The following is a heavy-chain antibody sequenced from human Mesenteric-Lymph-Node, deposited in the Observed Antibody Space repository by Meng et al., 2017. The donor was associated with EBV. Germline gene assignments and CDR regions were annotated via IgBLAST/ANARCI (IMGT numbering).Heavy chain of an antibody. Sequence: QVQLQESGPGLVKPSETLSLTCTVSGGSISSSSYYWGWIRQPPGKGLEWLGSMYYTGTSHYDPSLKSRVTISVDKSKNQFSLQLTSVTPEDTAVYYCARDPGISVVIAFDFWGQGTLVTVSS. V-gene: IGHV4-39*07. CDR2: MYYTGTS. CDR1: GGSISSSSYY. J-gene: IGHJ4*02. D-gene: IGHD3-22*01. CDR3: ARDPGISVVIAFDF.